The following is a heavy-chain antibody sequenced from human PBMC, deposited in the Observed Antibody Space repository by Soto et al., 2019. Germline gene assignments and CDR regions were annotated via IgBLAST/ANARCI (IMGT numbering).Heavy chain of an antibody. CDR3: ARRYYDSSGNWFDP. D-gene: IGHD3-22*01. Sequence: SETLSLTCAVSGYSISSSNWWGWIRQPPGKGLEWIGYIYYSGSTYYNPSLKSRVTVSVGTSKNQFSLKLSSVTAVDTAVYYCARRYYDSSGNWFDPWGQGTLVTVSS. CDR2: IYYSGST. V-gene: IGHV4-28*01. CDR1: GYSISSSNW. J-gene: IGHJ5*02.